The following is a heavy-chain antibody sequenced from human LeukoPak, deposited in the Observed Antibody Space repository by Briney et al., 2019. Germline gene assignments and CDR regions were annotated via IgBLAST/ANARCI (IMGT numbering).Heavy chain of an antibody. D-gene: IGHD6-13*01. CDR3: AKGVVSGTLYYYGMDV. Sequence: PGGSLRLSCAASGFTFDDYAMHWVRQGPGKGLEWVSYISGDGSTTYYAESVKGRFTISRDDSKNSLSLQMNILTAEDTATYYCAKGVVSGTLYYYGMDVWGQGTTVIVSS. CDR1: GFTFDDYA. V-gene: IGHV3-43*02. CDR2: ISGDGSTT. J-gene: IGHJ6*02.